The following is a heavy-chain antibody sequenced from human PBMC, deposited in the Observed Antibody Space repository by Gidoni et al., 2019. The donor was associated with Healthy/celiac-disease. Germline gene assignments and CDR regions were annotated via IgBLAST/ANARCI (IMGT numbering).Heavy chain of an antibody. V-gene: IGHV1-69*01. D-gene: IGHD2-21*01. Sequence: QVPLVQSGAEVKKPGSSVKVSCKASGGTFSSYAISWVRQAPGQGLEWMGGIIPIFGTANYAQKFQGRVTITADESTSTAYMELSSLRSEDTAVYYCARSADLAYCGGDCYRNYGMDVWGQGTTVTVSS. J-gene: IGHJ6*02. CDR3: ARSADLAYCGGDCYRNYGMDV. CDR2: IIPIFGTA. CDR1: GGTFSSYA.